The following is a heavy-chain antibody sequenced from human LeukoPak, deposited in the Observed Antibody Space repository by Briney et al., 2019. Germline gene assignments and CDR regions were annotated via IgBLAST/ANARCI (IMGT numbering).Heavy chain of an antibody. CDR3: ARVGPGIVGATNY. J-gene: IGHJ4*02. CDR2: TIPILGIA. Sequence: EASVKVSCKASGGTFNNYTISWVRQAPGQGLEWMGRTIPILGIANYAQKFQGRVTITADKSTSTAYMELSSLRSEDTAVYYCARVGPGIVGATNYWGQGTLVTVSS. V-gene: IGHV1-69*02. D-gene: IGHD1-26*01. CDR1: GGTFNNYT.